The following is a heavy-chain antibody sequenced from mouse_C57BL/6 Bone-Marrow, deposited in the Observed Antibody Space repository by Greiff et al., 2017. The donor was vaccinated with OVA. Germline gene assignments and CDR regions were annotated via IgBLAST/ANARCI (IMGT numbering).Heavy chain of an antibody. CDR2: INPNNGGT. J-gene: IGHJ4*01. D-gene: IGHD6-1*01. V-gene: IGHV1-18*01. Sequence: EVQLQQSGPELVKPGASVKIPCKASGYTFTAYNMDWVKQSHGKSLEWIGDINPNNGGTIYNQKFKGKATLTVDKSSSTAYMELRRLTSEDTAVYYCARESGRRLCAMDYWGQGTSVTVSS. CDR3: ARESGRRLCAMDY. CDR1: GYTFTAYN.